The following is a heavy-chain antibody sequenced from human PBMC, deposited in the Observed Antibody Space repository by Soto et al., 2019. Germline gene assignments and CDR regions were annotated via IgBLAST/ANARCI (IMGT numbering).Heavy chain of an antibody. CDR2: SSPRGDTI. Sequence: GGSLRLSCVASGFSLANYPMNWVRQTPGKGLEWISYSSPRGDTIYYADSVEGRFTISRDNARNSLSLHMSSLRDEDSALYYCAKGPHTNVGWPYYFESWGQGVPVTV. J-gene: IGHJ4*02. CDR1: GFSLANYP. V-gene: IGHV3-48*02. CDR3: AKGPHTNVGWPYYFES. D-gene: IGHD6-19*01.